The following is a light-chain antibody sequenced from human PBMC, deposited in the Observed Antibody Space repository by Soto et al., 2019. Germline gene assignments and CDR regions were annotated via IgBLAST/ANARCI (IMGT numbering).Light chain of an antibody. V-gene: IGKV3-11*01. CDR3: QQRTYWLT. J-gene: IGKJ3*01. Sequence: EIVLTQSPATLSLSPGERATLSCRASQNVSTYLAWYQQKPGQAPRLLIYDASNRATGIPARFSGSGSGTDFPLTISSLEPEDFAVYYCQQRTYWLTFGPGTKVDIK. CDR1: QNVSTY. CDR2: DAS.